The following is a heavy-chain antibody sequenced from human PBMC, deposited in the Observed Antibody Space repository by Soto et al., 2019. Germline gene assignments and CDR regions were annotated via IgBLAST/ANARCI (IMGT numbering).Heavy chain of an antibody. CDR1: GGSISSGGYS. V-gene: IGHV4-31*11. Sequence: SETLSLTCAVSGGSISSGGYSWSWIRQHPGKGLEWIGYIYYSGSTYYNPSLKSRVTISVDTSKNQFSLKLSSVTAADTAVYYRARDRRDILTGYYHNWFDPWGQGTLVTVSS. CDR2: IYYSGST. D-gene: IGHD3-9*01. J-gene: IGHJ5*02. CDR3: ARDRRDILTGYYHNWFDP.